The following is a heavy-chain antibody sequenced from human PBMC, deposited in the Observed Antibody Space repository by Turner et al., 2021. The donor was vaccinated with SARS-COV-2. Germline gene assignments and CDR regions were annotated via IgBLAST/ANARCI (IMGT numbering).Heavy chain of an antibody. V-gene: IGHV3-23*01. J-gene: IGHJ4*02. CDR3: AKLIVGTDY. CDR2: ISSTSGST. D-gene: IGHD3-22*01. Sequence: EVQLLESGGGLVQPGGSLRLSCAASGFTFSSYAMSWVRQAPGKGLEWVSSISSTSGSTYYADSVKGRFTFSRDNSKNTLYLQMNSLRAEDTAVYYCAKLIVGTDYWGQGTLVTVSS. CDR1: GFTFSSYA.